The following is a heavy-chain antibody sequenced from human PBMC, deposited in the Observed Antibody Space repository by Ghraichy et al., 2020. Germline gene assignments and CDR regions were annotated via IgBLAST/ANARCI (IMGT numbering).Heavy chain of an antibody. CDR3: ARGSTVVRFYYYDGMDV. CDR1: GFSFSSYS. D-gene: IGHD4-23*01. CDR2: ITSSSRFK. V-gene: IGHV3-48*02. J-gene: IGHJ6*02. Sequence: GETLNISCEGTGFSFSSYSMNWVRQSPGKGLEWLSYITSSSRFKSYADSVKSRFTISRDNARNSLYLEMNSLRDEDTAVYYCARGSTVVRFYYYDGMDVWGQGTTVTVSS.